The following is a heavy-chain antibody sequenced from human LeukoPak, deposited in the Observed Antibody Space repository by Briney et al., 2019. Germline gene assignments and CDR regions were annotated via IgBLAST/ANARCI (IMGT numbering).Heavy chain of an antibody. CDR1: GYSFAGYG. Sequence: ASVKVSCKASGYSFAGYGIGWVRQAPGQGLEWIGWISTYSGNTNYAHNLQGRITVTTETSTSTAYMELRSLRSDDTAVYYCARVAAAPGHFDYWGQGTQLTVSS. CDR2: ISTYSGNT. CDR3: ARVAAAPGHFDY. V-gene: IGHV1-18*01. J-gene: IGHJ4*02. D-gene: IGHD6-13*01.